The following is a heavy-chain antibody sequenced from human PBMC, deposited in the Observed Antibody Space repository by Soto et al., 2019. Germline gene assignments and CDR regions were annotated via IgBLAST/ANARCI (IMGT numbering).Heavy chain of an antibody. J-gene: IGHJ4*02. Sequence: SETLSLTCTVSGGSISSGDYYWSWIRQPPGKGLEWIGYIYYSGSTYYNPSLKSRVTISVDTSKNQFSLKLSSVTAADTAVYYCARRSRDYLCLDYWGQGTLVTVSS. D-gene: IGHD3-22*01. V-gene: IGHV4-30-4*01. CDR1: GGSISSGDYY. CDR3: ARRSRDYLCLDY. CDR2: IYYSGST.